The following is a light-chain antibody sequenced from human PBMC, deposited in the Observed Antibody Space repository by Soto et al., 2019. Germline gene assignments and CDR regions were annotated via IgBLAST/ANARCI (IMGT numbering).Light chain of an antibody. CDR3: QSYDNRLSGYV. CDR1: SSNIGSGYD. Sequence: QLVLTQPPSVSGAPGQRVTISCTGGSSNIGSGYDVHWYQQLPGTAPKLLIYGNTNRPSGVPDRFSASTSATSASLAITGLQAEDEGDYYCQSYDNRLSGYVFGTGTKLTVL. V-gene: IGLV1-40*01. J-gene: IGLJ1*01. CDR2: GNT.